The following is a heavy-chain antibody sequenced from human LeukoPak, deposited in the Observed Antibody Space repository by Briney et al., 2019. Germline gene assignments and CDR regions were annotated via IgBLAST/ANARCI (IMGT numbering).Heavy chain of an antibody. CDR3: ARRIMGALSYFDY. CDR2: IYYSGST. D-gene: IGHD1-26*01. J-gene: IGHJ4*02. CDR1: GGSISSYY. Sequence: AEPLSLTCTVSGGSISSYYWSWIRQPPGKGLEGIGYIYYSGSTNYNPSLKSRVTISVDTSKTQLSLKLSAVTAADTAVYYCARRIMGALSYFDYGGQGPLVTVSS. V-gene: IGHV4-59*08.